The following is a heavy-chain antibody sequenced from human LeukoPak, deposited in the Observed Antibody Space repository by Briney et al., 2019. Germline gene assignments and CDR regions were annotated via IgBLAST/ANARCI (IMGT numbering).Heavy chain of an antibody. J-gene: IGHJ4*02. CDR2: INPNSGGT. D-gene: IGHD3-10*01. CDR3: ARMYYYGSGSFSPFDY. CDR1: GYTFTGYY. Sequence: ASVKVSCKASGYTFTGYYMHWVRQAPGQGLEWMGWINPNSGGTNYAQKFQGRVTMTRDTSISTAYMELSRLRSDDTAVYYCARMYYYGSGSFSPFDYWGQGTLVTVSS. V-gene: IGHV1-2*02.